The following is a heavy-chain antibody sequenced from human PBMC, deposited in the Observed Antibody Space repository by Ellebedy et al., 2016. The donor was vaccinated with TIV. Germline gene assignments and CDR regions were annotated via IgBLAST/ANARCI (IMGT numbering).Heavy chain of an antibody. Sequence: AASVKVSCKVSGYTLTDLSMHWVRQAPGKGLEWMGGFDPEDGETIYAQKFQGRVTMTEDTSTDTAYMELSSLRSEDTAVYYCATGMRFLEWNIFDYWGQGTLVTVSS. D-gene: IGHD3-3*01. CDR3: ATGMRFLEWNIFDY. V-gene: IGHV1-24*01. CDR1: GYTLTDLS. CDR2: FDPEDGET. J-gene: IGHJ4*02.